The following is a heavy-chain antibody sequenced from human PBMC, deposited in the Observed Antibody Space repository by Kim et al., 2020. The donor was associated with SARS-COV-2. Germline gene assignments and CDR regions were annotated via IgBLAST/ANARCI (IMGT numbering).Heavy chain of an antibody. Sequence: SETLSLTCTVSGGSISSSSYYWGWIRQPPGKGLEWIGSIYYSGSTYYNPSLKSRVTISVGTSKNQFSLKLSSVTAADTAVYYCARKTGIAAAGAVVPYNWFDPWGQGTLVTVSS. CDR1: GGSISSSSYY. CDR3: ARKTGIAAAGAVVPYNWFDP. D-gene: IGHD6-13*01. J-gene: IGHJ5*02. CDR2: IYYSGST. V-gene: IGHV4-39*01.